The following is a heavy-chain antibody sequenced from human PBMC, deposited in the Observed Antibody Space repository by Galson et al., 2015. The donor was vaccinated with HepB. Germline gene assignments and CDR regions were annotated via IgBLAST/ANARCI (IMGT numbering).Heavy chain of an antibody. D-gene: IGHD1-26*01. V-gene: IGHV3-48*02. CDR2: ISSSSTTI. CDR3: ARDQPGPYYPTYTGWFDP. CDR1: GFTFSIYN. J-gene: IGHJ5*02. Sequence: SLRLSCAASGFTFSIYNMNWVRQVPGKGLEWISYISSSSTTIYYGDSVKGRFTISRDNAKDSLCLQMNSLRDEDTAVYYCARDQPGPYYPTYTGWFDPWGQGTLVTVSS.